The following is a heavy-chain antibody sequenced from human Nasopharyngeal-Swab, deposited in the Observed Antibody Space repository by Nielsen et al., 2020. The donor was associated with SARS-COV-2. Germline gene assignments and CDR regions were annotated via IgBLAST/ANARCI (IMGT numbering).Heavy chain of an antibody. D-gene: IGHD6-19*01. Sequence: SETLSLTCTVSGGSISNYYWSWIRQPPGKGLEWIGYIYYSGSTNYNPSLKSRVTISVDTSKNQFSLKLTSVTAADTAVYYCARLKYSSFNWFDPWGQGTLVTVSS. J-gene: IGHJ5*02. CDR1: GGSISNYY. V-gene: IGHV4-59*08. CDR3: ARLKYSSFNWFDP. CDR2: IYYSGST.